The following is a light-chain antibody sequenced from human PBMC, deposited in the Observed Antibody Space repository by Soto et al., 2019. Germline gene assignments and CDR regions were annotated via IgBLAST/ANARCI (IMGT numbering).Light chain of an antibody. Sequence: DIVMTQSPDSLAVSLGERATINCKSSQSVLYSSNNKNYLAWYQQKPGQPPKLLIYWASTRESGVPDRFSGSGSGTDFTLTISSLQAEDVAIYYCQQYYSTPRPFGPGTKVEIK. CDR1: QSVLYSSNNKNY. V-gene: IGKV4-1*01. CDR3: QQYYSTPRP. CDR2: WAS. J-gene: IGKJ1*01.